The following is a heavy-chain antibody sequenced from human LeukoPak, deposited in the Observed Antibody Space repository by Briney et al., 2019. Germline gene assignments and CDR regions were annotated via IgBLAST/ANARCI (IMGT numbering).Heavy chain of an antibody. CDR1: GGSISNSSYY. J-gene: IGHJ4*02. Sequence: SETLSLTCSVSGGSISNSSYYWGWVRQPPGKGLEWIGSIYYSVRTYYNPSLKSRVTISVDTSKNQFSLKLSSVTAADTAVYYCARLRYGEGYWGQGTLVTVSS. CDR2: IYYSVRT. D-gene: IGHD4-17*01. CDR3: ARLRYGEGY. V-gene: IGHV4-39*01.